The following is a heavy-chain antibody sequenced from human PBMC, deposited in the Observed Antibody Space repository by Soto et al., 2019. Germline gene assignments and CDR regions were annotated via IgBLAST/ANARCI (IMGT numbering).Heavy chain of an antibody. D-gene: IGHD3-10*01. CDR2: IYHSGST. Sequence: QVQLQESGPGLVKPSGTLSLTCAVSGGSISSSNWWSWVRQPPGKGLEWIGEIYHSGSTNYNPSLQSRVTISVDKSKTQFSRKLSSVTAADTAVYYCASDYMVRGVMRWFDPWGQGTLVTVSS. CDR3: ASDYMVRGVMRWFDP. J-gene: IGHJ5*02. V-gene: IGHV4-4*02. CDR1: GGSISSSNW.